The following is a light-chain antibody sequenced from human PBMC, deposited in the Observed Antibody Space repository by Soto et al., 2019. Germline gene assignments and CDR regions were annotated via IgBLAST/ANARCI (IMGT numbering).Light chain of an antibody. Sequence: QSALTQPASVSGSPGQSITISCTGTSSDVGSYNLVSWYQQHPGKAPKLMIYEGSKRPSGVSNRFSGSKSGNTASLTISGLQAEDEGDYYCCSYAGCGTPVVFGGGTKLTVL. J-gene: IGLJ2*01. CDR1: SSDVGSYNL. CDR3: CSYAGCGTPVV. CDR2: EGS. V-gene: IGLV2-23*01.